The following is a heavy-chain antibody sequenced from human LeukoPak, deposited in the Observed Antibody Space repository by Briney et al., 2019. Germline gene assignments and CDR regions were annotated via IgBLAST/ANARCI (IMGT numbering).Heavy chain of an antibody. V-gene: IGHV1-69*06. CDR1: GGTFSNYA. D-gene: IGHD3-9*01. CDR2: IIPIFGTA. Sequence: SVTVSCKASGGTFSNYAISWVRQAPGQGLEWMGGIIPIFGTANYAQKFQGRVTFTADKSTSTAYMELSSLRSEDTAVYYCARERRDTDAFDIWGQGTMVTVSS. J-gene: IGHJ3*02. CDR3: ARERRDTDAFDI.